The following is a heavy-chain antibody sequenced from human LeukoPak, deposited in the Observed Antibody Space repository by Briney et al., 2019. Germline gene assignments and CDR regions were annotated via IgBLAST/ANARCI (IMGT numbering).Heavy chain of an antibody. J-gene: IGHJ6*03. D-gene: IGHD3-10*01. V-gene: IGHV3-21*01. CDR3: AKAAKSPSITMIRGVRVYSYMEV. Sequence: GGSLRLSCEASGFTFTSYNMNWVRRAPGKGLEWVSSISSSTNYIHYADSVKGRFTISRDISKNTLYLQMNSLISEDTAVYYCAKAAKSPSITMIRGVRVYSYMEVWGKGTTVTISS. CDR2: ISSSTNYI. CDR1: GFTFTSYN.